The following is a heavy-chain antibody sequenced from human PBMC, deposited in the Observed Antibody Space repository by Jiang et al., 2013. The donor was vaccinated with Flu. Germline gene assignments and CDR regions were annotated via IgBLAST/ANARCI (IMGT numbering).Heavy chain of an antibody. CDR3: AAHYYDSSGYYHAFDI. CDR2: INAGNGNT. Sequence: SVKVSCKASGYTFTSYAMHWVRQAPGQRLEWMGWINAGNGNTKYSQKFQGRVTITRDTSASTAYMELSSLRSEDTAVYYCAAHYYDSSGYYHAFDIWGQGTMVTVSS. V-gene: IGHV1-3*01. CDR1: GYTFTSYA. J-gene: IGHJ3*02. D-gene: IGHD3-22*01.